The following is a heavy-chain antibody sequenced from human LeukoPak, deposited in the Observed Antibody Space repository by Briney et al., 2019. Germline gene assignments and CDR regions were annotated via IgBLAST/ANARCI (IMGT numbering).Heavy chain of an antibody. D-gene: IGHD4-17*01. J-gene: IGHJ4*02. Sequence: PSETLCLTCTVSGGSISSYYWSWIRQPPGKGLEWIGYIYYSGSINYNPSLKSRVTISVDTSKNQFSLKLSSVTAADTAVYYCARGGDYHLLAPIDYWGQGTLVTVSS. CDR1: GGSISSYY. CDR2: IYYSGSI. V-gene: IGHV4-59*01. CDR3: ARGGDYHLLAPIDY.